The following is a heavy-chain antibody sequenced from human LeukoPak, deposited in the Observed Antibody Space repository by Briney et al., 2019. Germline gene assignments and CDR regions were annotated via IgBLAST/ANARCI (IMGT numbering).Heavy chain of an antibody. D-gene: IGHD2-2*01. J-gene: IGHJ3*02. V-gene: IGHV3-23*01. CDR2: ISGSGGST. CDR3: ARDEGVVVPASAPDAFDI. CDR1: GFTFSSYA. Sequence: PGGSLRLSCAASGFTFSSYAMSWVRQAPGKGLEWVSAISGSGGSTYYADSVKGRFTISRDNAKNSLYLQMNSLRAEDTALYYCARDEGVVVPASAPDAFDIWGQGTMVTVSS.